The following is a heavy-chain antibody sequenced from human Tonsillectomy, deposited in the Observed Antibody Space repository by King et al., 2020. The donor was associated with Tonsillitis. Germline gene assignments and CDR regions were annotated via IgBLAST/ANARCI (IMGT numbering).Heavy chain of an antibody. D-gene: IGHD6-19*01. V-gene: IGHV3-30*02. Sequence: VQLVESGGGVVQPGGSLRLSCAASGFTFSSYGMHWVRQAPGKGLEWVTFIRYDGSNKYYADSVKGRFTISRDNSKNTLYLQMNSLRAEDTAVYYCAKDRLYCSDWINVFDIWGQGTMVTVS. CDR1: GFTFSSYG. CDR2: IRYDGSNK. CDR3: AKDRLYCSDWINVFDI. J-gene: IGHJ3*02.